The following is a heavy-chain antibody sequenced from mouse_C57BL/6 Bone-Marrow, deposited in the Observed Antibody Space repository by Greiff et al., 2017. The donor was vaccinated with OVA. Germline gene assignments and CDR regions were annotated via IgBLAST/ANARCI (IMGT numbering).Heavy chain of an antibody. CDR2: IDPETGGT. Sequence: VQLQQSGGELVRPGASVTLSCKASGYTFTDYEMHWVKQTPVHGLEWIGAIDPETGGTAYNQKFKGKAILTADKSSSTAYMELRSLTSEDSAVYYCTRWEYFDVWGTGTTVTVSS. J-gene: IGHJ1*03. CDR1: GYTFTDYE. CDR3: TRWEYFDV. D-gene: IGHD4-1*01. V-gene: IGHV1-15*01.